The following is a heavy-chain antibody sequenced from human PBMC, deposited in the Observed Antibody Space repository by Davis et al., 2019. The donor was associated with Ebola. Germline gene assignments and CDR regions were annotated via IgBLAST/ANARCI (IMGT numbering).Heavy chain of an antibody. CDR1: GFTFNNAW. CDR3: AREIVEMATILWTNFDY. V-gene: IGHV3-7*01. CDR2: IKLDGSEK. J-gene: IGHJ4*02. D-gene: IGHD5-24*01. Sequence: GGSLRLSCAVSGFTFNNAWMSWVRQAPGKGLEWVANIKLDGSEKSYVDSVKGRFTISRDNAKNTLYLQMNSLRAEDTAVYYCAREIVEMATILWTNFDYWGQGTLVTVSS.